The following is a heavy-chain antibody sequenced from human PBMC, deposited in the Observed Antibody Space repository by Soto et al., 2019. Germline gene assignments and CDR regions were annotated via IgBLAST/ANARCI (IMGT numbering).Heavy chain of an antibody. Sequence: PSETLSLTCTVSGGSISSSSYYWGWIRQPPGKGLEWIGSIYYSGSTYYNPSLKSRVTISVDTSKNQFSLKLSSVTAADTAVYYCARPRGYNWNDVIGFRGYYYYYMDVWGKGTTVTVSS. V-gene: IGHV4-39*01. CDR2: IYYSGST. J-gene: IGHJ6*03. CDR1: GGSISSSSYY. D-gene: IGHD1-1*01. CDR3: ARPRGYNWNDVIGFRGYYYYYMDV.